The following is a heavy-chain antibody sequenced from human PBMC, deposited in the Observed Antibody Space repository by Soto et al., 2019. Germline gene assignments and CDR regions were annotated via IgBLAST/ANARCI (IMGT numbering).Heavy chain of an antibody. Sequence: EVQLVQSGPEVKKPGESLKISCKGSGYTFTSYCIGWVRQMPGKGLEWMGIIYPGDSDTRYSPYFQGQVTISAAKSISTAYLSLKASDTAIYYWARRQSSSWKHWGLDVWGQGTTVTVSS. CDR2: IYPGDSDT. CDR3: ARRQSSSWKHWGLDV. V-gene: IGHV5-51*03. D-gene: IGHD6-13*01. CDR1: GYTFTSYC. J-gene: IGHJ6*02.